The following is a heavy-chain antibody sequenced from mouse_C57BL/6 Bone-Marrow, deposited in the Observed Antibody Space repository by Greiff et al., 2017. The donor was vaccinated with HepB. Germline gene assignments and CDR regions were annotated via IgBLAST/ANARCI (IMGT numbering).Heavy chain of an antibody. CDR1: GFTFTSYW. J-gene: IGHJ3*01. V-gene: IGHV1-72*01. Sequence: VQLQQPGAELVKPGASVKLSCKASGFTFTSYWMHWVKQRPGRGLEWIGRIDPNSGGTKSNEKFKSKATLTVDKPSSTAYMQRSSLTSEDSAVYYCARSATMVTSWFAYWGQGTLVTVSA. CDR3: ARSATMVTSWFAY. CDR2: IDPNSGGT. D-gene: IGHD2-2*01.